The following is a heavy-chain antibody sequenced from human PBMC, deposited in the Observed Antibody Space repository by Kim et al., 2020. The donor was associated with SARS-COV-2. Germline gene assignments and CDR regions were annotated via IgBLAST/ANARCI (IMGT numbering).Heavy chain of an antibody. J-gene: IGHJ2*01. Sequence: GGSLRLSCAASGFTFSSYAMSWVRQAPGKGLEWVSAISGSGGSTYYADSVKGRFTISRDNSKNTLYLQMNSLRAEDTAVYYCAKGGGGATVTTEWYFDLWGRGTLVTVSS. CDR2: ISGSGGST. CDR1: GFTFSSYA. V-gene: IGHV3-23*01. CDR3: AKGGGGATVTTEWYFDL. D-gene: IGHD4-17*01.